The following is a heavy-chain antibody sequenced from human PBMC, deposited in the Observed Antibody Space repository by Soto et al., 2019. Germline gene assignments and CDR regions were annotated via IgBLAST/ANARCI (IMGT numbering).Heavy chain of an antibody. CDR1: GYTFTSYD. Sequence: ASVKVSCKASGYTFTSYDINWVRRATGQGLEWMGWMNPNSGNTGYAQKFQGRVTMTRNTSISTAYMELSSLRSEDTAVYYCARGIVATIWFDPWGQGTLVTVSS. CDR3: ARGIVATIWFDP. CDR2: MNPNSGNT. J-gene: IGHJ5*02. D-gene: IGHD5-12*01. V-gene: IGHV1-8*01.